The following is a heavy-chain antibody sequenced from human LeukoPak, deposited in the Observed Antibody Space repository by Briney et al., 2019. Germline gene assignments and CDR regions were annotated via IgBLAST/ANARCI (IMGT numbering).Heavy chain of an antibody. Sequence: GRSLRLSCAASGFTFSSYAMHWVRQAPGKGLEYVSAISSNGGSTYYANSVKGRFTISRDNSKNTLYLQMGSLRAEDMAVYYCARVAYCGGDCYSDRPGAFDIWGQGTMVTVSS. CDR2: ISSNGGST. V-gene: IGHV3-64*01. CDR3: ARVAYCGGDCYSDRPGAFDI. J-gene: IGHJ3*02. D-gene: IGHD2-21*02. CDR1: GFTFSSYA.